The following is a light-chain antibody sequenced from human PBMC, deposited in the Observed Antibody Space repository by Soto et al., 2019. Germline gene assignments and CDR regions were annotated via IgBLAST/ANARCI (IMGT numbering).Light chain of an antibody. CDR2: NVY. J-gene: IGLJ2*01. V-gene: IGLV2-14*03. CDR1: SSDVGGYNF. Sequence: QSVLTQPASVSGSPGQSITISCTGTSSDVGGYNFVSWYQQHPGKAPKLMLYNVYDRPSGISHRFSGYRSGNTASLTISGLHAEDEAHYYCNSYTSSSTLVFGGGTKLTVL. CDR3: NSYTSSSTLV.